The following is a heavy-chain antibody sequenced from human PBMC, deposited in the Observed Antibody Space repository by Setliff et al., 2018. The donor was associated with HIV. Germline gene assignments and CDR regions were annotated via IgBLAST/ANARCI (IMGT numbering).Heavy chain of an antibody. Sequence: GGSLRLSCAASGFTPSDYAMHWVRQAPGKGLEWVAVISYDGTNEYYADSVKGRFTISRDNSKNTLYLQMNGLRVEDTAVYYCAKDGISGGAYPPYYFDYWGQGTMVTVSS. J-gene: IGHJ4*03. CDR3: AKDGISGGAYPPYYFDY. CDR2: ISYDGTNE. V-gene: IGHV3-30*18. CDR1: GFTPSDYA. D-gene: IGHD2-15*01.